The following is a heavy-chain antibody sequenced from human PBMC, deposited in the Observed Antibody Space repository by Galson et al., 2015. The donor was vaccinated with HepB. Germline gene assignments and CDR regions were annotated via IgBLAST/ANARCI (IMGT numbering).Heavy chain of an antibody. D-gene: IGHD4-17*01. J-gene: IGHJ4*02. CDR3: ARAKNGDYAFDY. Sequence: SVKVSCKASGYTFTSYAMHWVRQAPGQRLEWMGWINAGNGNTKYSQKFQGRVTITRDTSASTAYMELSSLRSEDTAVYYCARAKNGDYAFDYWGQGTLVTVSS. CDR2: INAGNGNT. CDR1: GYTFTSYA. V-gene: IGHV1-3*01.